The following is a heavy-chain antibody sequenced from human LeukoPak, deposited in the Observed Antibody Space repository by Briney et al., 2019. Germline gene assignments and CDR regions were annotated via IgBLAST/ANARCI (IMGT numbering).Heavy chain of an antibody. CDR2: FYWGDDQ. Sequence: SGPTLVNPTQTLTXTCTFSGFSLSSSGVGVGWIRQPPGKALEWLALFYWGDDQRYSPSLKNRLTITKDTSKNQVVLTMTNMDPVDTATYFCVHSPWQYYFDYWGQGTLVTVSS. V-gene: IGHV2-5*02. J-gene: IGHJ4*02. CDR3: VHSPWQYYFDY. CDR1: GFSLSSSGVG. D-gene: IGHD6-19*01.